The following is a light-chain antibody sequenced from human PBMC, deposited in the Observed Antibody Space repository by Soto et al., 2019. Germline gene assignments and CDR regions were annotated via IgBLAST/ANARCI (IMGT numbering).Light chain of an antibody. CDR2: DAS. CDR1: QSVSSY. J-gene: IGKJ2*01. CDR3: PQRSNWPPDT. V-gene: IGKV3-11*01. Sequence: EIVLTQSPATLSLSPGERATLSCRASQSVSSYLAWYQQKPGRAPRLLIYDASNRATGIPARFSGSGSGTDFTLTICSLETEDFAVYYCPQRSNWPPDTFGQGTKLEIK.